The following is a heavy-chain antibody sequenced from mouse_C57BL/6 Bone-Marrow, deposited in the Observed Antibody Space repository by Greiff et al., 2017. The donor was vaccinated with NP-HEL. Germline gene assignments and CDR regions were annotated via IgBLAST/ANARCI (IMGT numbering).Heavy chain of an antibody. CDR1: GYTFTSYW. Sequence: QVQLQQSGAELVKPGASVKLSCKASGYTFTSYWMHWVKQRPGQGLEWIGMIHPNSGSTNYNEKFKSKATLTVDKSSSTAYMQLSSLTSEDSAVYYCARRMGTWFAYWGQGTLVTVSA. CDR2: IHPNSGST. V-gene: IGHV1-64*01. CDR3: ARRMGTWFAY. J-gene: IGHJ3*01. D-gene: IGHD2-3*01.